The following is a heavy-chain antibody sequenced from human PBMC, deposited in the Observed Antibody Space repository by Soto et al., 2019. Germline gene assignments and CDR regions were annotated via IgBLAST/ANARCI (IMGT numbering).Heavy chain of an antibody. D-gene: IGHD2-15*01. V-gene: IGHV4-31*03. CDR2: IYYSGST. Sequence: QVQLQESGPGLVKPSQTLSLTCTVSGGSISSGGYYWSWIRQHPGKGLEWIGYIYYSGSTYYNPSLKSRVTISVDTSKNQFSLKLSSVTAADTAVYYCVIWSKSGGGGRPRFDPWGQGTLVTVSS. J-gene: IGHJ5*02. CDR1: GGSISSGGYY. CDR3: VIWSKSGGGGRPRFDP.